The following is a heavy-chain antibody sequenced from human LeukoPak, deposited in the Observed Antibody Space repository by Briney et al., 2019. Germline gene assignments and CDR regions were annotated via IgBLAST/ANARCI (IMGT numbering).Heavy chain of an antibody. CDR3: TRYSSGRALDY. J-gene: IGHJ4*02. D-gene: IGHD6-19*01. Sequence: GGSLRLSCTASGFTFGDYAMTWVRQAPGEGLEWVSFIRSKAYGGTTEYAASVKERFTISRDDSRSIAYLQMNSLKTEDTAVYYCTRYSSGRALDYWGQGTLVTVSS. CDR1: GFTFGDYA. CDR2: IRSKAYGGTT. V-gene: IGHV3-49*04.